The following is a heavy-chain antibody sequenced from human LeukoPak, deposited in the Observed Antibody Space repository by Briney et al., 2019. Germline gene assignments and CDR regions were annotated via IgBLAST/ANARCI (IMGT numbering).Heavy chain of an antibody. D-gene: IGHD4-17*01. Sequence: ASVKVSCKASGYTFTSYGISWVRQAPGQGLEWMGWISAYNGNTNYAQKLQGRVTMTTDTSTSTAYMELRSLRSDDTAVYYCAREYGDYVGYYYYGMDVWGQGTTVTVSS. V-gene: IGHV1-18*01. CDR2: ISAYNGNT. J-gene: IGHJ6*02. CDR1: GYTFTSYG. CDR3: AREYGDYVGYYYYGMDV.